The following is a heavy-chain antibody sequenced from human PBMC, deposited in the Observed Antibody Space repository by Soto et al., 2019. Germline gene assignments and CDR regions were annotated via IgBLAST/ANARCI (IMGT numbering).Heavy chain of an antibody. V-gene: IGHV3-23*01. D-gene: IGHD6-13*01. CDR2: ISGSGATT. CDR3: ATVRESAAIGHFDY. J-gene: IGHJ4*02. CDR1: GFTFSNYA. Sequence: CGSLRLSCEASGFTFSNYAMSWGRQAPGKGLEWVSVISGSGATTYYSDSVKGRFTISIDNSKNKLYVQMSSLRAEDTAMYYCATVRESAAIGHFDYWGEGTLVTVSS.